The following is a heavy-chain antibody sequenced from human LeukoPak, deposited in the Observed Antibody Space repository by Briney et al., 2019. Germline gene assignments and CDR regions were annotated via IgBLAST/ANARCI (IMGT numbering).Heavy chain of an antibody. J-gene: IGHJ3*02. Sequence: TSETLALPCSVSGDSISSSYGLWIRQPPGEGLEWIGYIYWSTNYSPSLKSRVSISLDTSKNQLSLRLSSVTAAHTAVYYCARHTETATRGAFDIWGQGTVVTVSS. CDR1: GDSISSSY. D-gene: IGHD6-6*01. CDR3: ARHTETATRGAFDI. CDR2: IYWST. V-gene: IGHV4-59*08.